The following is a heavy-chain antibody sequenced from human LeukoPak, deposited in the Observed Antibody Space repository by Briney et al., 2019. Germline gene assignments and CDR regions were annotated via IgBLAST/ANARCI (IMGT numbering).Heavy chain of an antibody. CDR3: ARRQRYASYYGSGSSLFDY. D-gene: IGHD3-10*01. V-gene: IGHV4-59*08. Sequence: SETLSLTCTVSGGSISSYYWSWIRQPPGKGLEWIGYIYYSGSTNYNPSLKSRVTISVDTSKNQFSLKLSSVTAADTAVYYCARRQRYASYYGSGSSLFDYWGQGTLVTVSS. CDR1: GGSISSYY. J-gene: IGHJ4*02. CDR2: IYYSGST.